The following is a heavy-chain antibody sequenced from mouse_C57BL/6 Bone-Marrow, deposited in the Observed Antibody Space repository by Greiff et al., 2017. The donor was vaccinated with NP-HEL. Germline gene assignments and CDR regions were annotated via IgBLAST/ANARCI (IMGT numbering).Heavy chain of an antibody. Sequence: QVQLQQSGAELARPGASVKLSCKASGYTFTSYGISWVKQRTGQGLEWIGEIYPRSGNTYYNEKFKGKATLTADKSSSTAYMELRSLTSEDSAVYFCARRGGSSPAWFAYWGQGTLVTVSA. CDR1: GYTFTSYG. J-gene: IGHJ3*01. CDR3: ARRGGSSPAWFAY. D-gene: IGHD1-1*01. CDR2: IYPRSGNT. V-gene: IGHV1-81*01.